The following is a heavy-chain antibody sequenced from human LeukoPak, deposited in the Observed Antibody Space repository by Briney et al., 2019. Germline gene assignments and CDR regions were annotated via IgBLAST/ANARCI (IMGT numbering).Heavy chain of an antibody. CDR2: ISAYNGNT. Sequence: ASVKVSCKASGYTFTSYGISWVRQAPGQGLEWMGWISAYNGNTNYAQKLQGRVTMTTDTSTSTAYMELSSLRSEDTAVYYCARENKKKGIAAAGTGSSPFDPWGQGTLVTVSS. CDR3: ARENKKKGIAAAGTGSSPFDP. V-gene: IGHV1-18*01. J-gene: IGHJ5*02. CDR1: GYTFTSYG. D-gene: IGHD6-13*01.